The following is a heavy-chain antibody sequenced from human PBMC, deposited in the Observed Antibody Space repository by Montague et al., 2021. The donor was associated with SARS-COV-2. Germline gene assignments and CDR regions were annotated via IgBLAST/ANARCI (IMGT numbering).Heavy chain of an antibody. Sequence: SETRSLTCDVYGGSFSSYWSWIRQPPGRGLEWVGQISHGGGTNYNPSLKSRVTISVDTSKNQVSLKLSSVTAADTAVYYCASHCGGGRCYFGMDVWGQGTRGTVSS. V-gene: IGHV4-34*01. J-gene: IGHJ6*02. CDR1: GGSFSSY. CDR3: ASHCGGGRCYFGMDV. D-gene: IGHD2-15*01. CDR2: ISHGGGT.